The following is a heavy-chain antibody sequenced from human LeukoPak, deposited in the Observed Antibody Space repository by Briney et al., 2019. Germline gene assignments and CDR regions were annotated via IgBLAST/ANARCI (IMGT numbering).Heavy chain of an antibody. CDR2: ISRSTRNI. V-gene: IGHV3-21*01. CDR1: GFTFSSYS. J-gene: IGHJ4*02. D-gene: IGHD3-10*01. Sequence: GGSLRLSCAASGFTFSSYSMNWVRQAPGKGLEWVSSISRSTRNIYYADSVKGRFTISRDNAKNSLYLQMNSLRAEDTAVYYCARDQREYYYGSGDYWGQGSLVTVSS. CDR3: ARDQREYYYGSGDY.